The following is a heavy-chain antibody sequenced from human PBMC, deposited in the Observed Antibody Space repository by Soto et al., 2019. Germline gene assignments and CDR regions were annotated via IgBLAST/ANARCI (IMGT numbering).Heavy chain of an antibody. V-gene: IGHV3-30*03. CDR3: TRDQPEMAFDH. Sequence: GGSLRLSCAASGFTFCSYDMHWVRQAPGKGLEWVADIAYDGSNRYYADSVKGRFTISRDNSKNTLYLQLNSLRVEDTAVYYCTRDQPEMAFDHWGQGTLVTGSS. CDR1: GFTFCSYD. J-gene: IGHJ4*02. CDR2: IAYDGSNR.